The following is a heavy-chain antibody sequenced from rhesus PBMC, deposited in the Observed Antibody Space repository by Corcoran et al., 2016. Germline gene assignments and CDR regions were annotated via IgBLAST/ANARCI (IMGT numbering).Heavy chain of an antibody. D-gene: IGHD2-39*01. J-gene: IGHJ6*01. CDR2: VSGNRART. V-gene: IGHV4-143*01. CDR1: GGPTTGYHM. Sequence: QVQLLESGPGLLMLSEILSLTCTVSGGPTTGYHMRNLIRSALGKGLEWYGGVSGNRARTNYNPTLKSQVTISNDTSKNQFSLRLTSVTAADTAVYYCARQGYADHLGGLDSWVQGVVVTVSS. CDR3: ARQGYADHLGGLDS.